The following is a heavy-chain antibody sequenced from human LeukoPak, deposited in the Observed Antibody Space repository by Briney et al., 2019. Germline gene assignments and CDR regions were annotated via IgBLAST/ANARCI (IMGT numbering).Heavy chain of an antibody. CDR1: GFTFDDYA. Sequence: GGSLRLSCAASGFTFDDYAMHWVRQAPGKGLEWVSGISWNSGSIGYADSVKGRFTISRDNAKNSLYLQMNSLRAEDTALYYCAKDKNYDSSGYYQKWGQGTLVTVSS. CDR3: AKDKNYDSSGYYQK. CDR2: ISWNSGSI. V-gene: IGHV3-9*01. D-gene: IGHD3-22*01. J-gene: IGHJ4*02.